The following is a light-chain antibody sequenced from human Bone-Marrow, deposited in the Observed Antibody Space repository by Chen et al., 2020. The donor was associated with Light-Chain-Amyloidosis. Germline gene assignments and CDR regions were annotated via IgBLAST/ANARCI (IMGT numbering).Light chain of an antibody. J-gene: IGLJ3*02. Sequence: NFMLTQPHSVSESPGKTVIISCTRSRGSIATNYVQWYQPRPGSSPTTVIYEDDQRPSGVPDRFSGSIDRSSNSASLTISGLKTEDEADYYCQSYQGSSQGVFGGGTKLTVL. CDR3: QSYQGSSQGV. CDR2: EDD. CDR1: RGSIATNY. V-gene: IGLV6-57*01.